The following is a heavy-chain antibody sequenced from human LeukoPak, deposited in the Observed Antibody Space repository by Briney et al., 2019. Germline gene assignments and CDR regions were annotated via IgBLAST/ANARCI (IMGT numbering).Heavy chain of an antibody. Sequence: ASVKVSCKVSGYTLTGLSMHWVRQAPGKGLEWMGGFDPEDGETIYAQKFQGRVTMTEDTSTDTAYMELSSLRSEDTAVYYCARGYSSGYLRGSYYYYYMDVWGKGTTVTVSS. CDR1: GYTLTGLS. D-gene: IGHD3-22*01. V-gene: IGHV1-24*01. CDR2: FDPEDGET. CDR3: ARGYSSGYLRGSYYYYYMDV. J-gene: IGHJ6*03.